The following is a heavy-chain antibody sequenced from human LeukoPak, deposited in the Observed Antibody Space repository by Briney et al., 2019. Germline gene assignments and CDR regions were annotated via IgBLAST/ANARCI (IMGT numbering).Heavy chain of an antibody. CDR1: GGSISSYY. J-gene: IGHJ4*02. CDR3: ARAELPSLFDY. Sequence: SETLSLTYTVSGGSISSYYWSWIRQPPGKGLEWIGYIYYSGSTNYNPSLKSRVTISVDTSKNQFSLKLSSVTAADTAVYYCARAELPSLFDYWGQGTLVTVSS. CDR2: IYYSGST. V-gene: IGHV4-59*01. D-gene: IGHD1-7*01.